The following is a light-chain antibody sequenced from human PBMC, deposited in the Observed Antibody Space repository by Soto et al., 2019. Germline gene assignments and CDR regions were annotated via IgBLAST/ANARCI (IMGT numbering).Light chain of an antibody. CDR2: GAS. CDR1: ESVNSN. Sequence: IVMTQSPATLSVSPGEGATLSCRASESVNSNLAWYQQRPGQAPRLLIYGASTRATGVPARFSGSGSGTDFIFTISSLQSEDSALYYCQQYNNWPWTFGQGTKVEIK. V-gene: IGKV3-15*01. CDR3: QQYNNWPWT. J-gene: IGKJ1*01.